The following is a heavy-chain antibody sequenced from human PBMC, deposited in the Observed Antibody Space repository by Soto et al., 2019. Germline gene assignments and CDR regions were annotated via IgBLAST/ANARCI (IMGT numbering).Heavy chain of an antibody. V-gene: IGHV3-21*01. CDR2: ISSSSSYI. D-gene: IGHD3-10*01. CDR3: ARDLSMVRDSAGFDY. CDR1: GFTFSSYS. Sequence: GGSLRLSCAASGFTFSSYSMNWVRQAPGKGLEWVSSISSSSSYIYYADSVKGRFTISRDNAKNSLYLQMNSLRAEDTAVYYCARDLSMVRDSAGFDYWGQGTLVTVSS. J-gene: IGHJ4*02.